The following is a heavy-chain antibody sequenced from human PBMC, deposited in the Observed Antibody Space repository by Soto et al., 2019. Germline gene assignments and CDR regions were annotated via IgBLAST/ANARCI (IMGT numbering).Heavy chain of an antibody. J-gene: IGHJ6*02. CDR2: IWYDGSNK. Sequence: QVQLVESGGGAVQPGRSLRLSCAASGFTFSSYGMHWVRQAPGKGLEWVAVIWYDGSNKWYADSVKGRFTISRDNSKNTLYLQMNSLRAEDTAVYSCARDRGYSGYDSPRFYYGMDVWGQGTTVTVSS. CDR3: ARDRGYSGYDSPRFYYGMDV. CDR1: GFTFSSYG. V-gene: IGHV3-33*01. D-gene: IGHD5-12*01.